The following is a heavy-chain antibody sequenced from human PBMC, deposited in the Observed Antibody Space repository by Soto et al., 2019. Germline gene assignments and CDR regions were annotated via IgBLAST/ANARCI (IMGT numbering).Heavy chain of an antibody. CDR1: GGSFIGYY. J-gene: IGHJ4*02. CDR3: ASRPRLRFLDWLLPCLDY. V-gene: IGHV4-34*01. CDR2: INHSGCT. Sequence: SETVSCTGAVCGGSFIGYYWSWIRRPPGKGVEGIGEINHSGCTNYSPSLKSRVTISVDTSKNQFSMKLSSVTAADKAVYYCASRPRLRFLDWLLPCLDYWGEGTLVTYSS. D-gene: IGHD3-3*01.